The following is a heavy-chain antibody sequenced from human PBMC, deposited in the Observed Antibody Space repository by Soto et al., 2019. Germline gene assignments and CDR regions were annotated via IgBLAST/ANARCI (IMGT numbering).Heavy chain of an antibody. CDR1: GFRFGDHG. CDR2: ISSNSDKT. D-gene: IGHD2-21*02. V-gene: IGHV3-48*02. Sequence: LVELGGGLVSPGGPRSLPCFVSGFRFGDHGMNGVRQAPGKGLQWISYISSNSDKTYYADSVKGRFTVSRDNAKNALFLQMNSLRDDDTATYYCARLPKGSLVTAWGQGARVTVSS. J-gene: IGHJ4*02. CDR3: ARLPKGSLVTA.